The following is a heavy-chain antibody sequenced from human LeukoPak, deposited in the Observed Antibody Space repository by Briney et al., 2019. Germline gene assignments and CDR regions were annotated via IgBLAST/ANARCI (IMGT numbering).Heavy chain of an antibody. CDR3: ARVIRAAPGKGYFDY. V-gene: IGHV3-23*01. CDR1: GFTFSRHA. Sequence: GGSLRLFCAASGFTFSRHALTWVRQAPGKGLESVSGISGSGGSTDYADFVKGRFTMSRDNSKNTLYLQMNSLRAEDTAIYYCARVIRAAPGKGYFDYWGQGTLVTVSS. CDR2: ISGSGGST. D-gene: IGHD6-13*01. J-gene: IGHJ4*02.